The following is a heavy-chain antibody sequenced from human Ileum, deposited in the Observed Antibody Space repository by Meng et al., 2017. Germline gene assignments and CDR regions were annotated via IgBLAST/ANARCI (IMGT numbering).Heavy chain of an antibody. CDR3: AREWSGSYRHFDY. D-gene: IGHD1-26*01. CDR1: GGSISTSEW. J-gene: IGHJ4*02. Sequence: VPRQESGAGMLEPSGTLPLTCAVSGGSISTSEWLSWVRQPPGKGLEWIGEIHHSGSTNYNPSLKSRVTISVDKSKNQFSLKLYSVTAADTAVYYCAREWSGSYRHFDYWGQGTLVTVSS. CDR2: IHHSGST. V-gene: IGHV4-4*02.